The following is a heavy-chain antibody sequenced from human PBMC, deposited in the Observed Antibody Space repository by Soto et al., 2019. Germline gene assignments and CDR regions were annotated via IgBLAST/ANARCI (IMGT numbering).Heavy chain of an antibody. V-gene: IGHV3-23*01. CDR1: GFTFSSYA. Sequence: GGSLRLSCAASGFTFSSYAMSWVRQAPGKGLEWVSAISGSGGSTYYADSVKGRFTISRDNSKNRLYLQMNSLRAEDTAVYYCAKDLRIGGSYYKGYYFDYWGQGTLVTVSS. CDR3: AKDLRIGGSYYKGYYFDY. D-gene: IGHD1-26*01. J-gene: IGHJ4*02. CDR2: ISGSGGST.